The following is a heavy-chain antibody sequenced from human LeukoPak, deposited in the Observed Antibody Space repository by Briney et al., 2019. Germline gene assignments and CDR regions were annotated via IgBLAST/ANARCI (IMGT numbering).Heavy chain of an antibody. CDR3: ARLYCSSTSGYFDY. J-gene: IGHJ4*02. Sequence: PSETLSLTCTFSGGSVRSGSYYWSWIRQPPGKGLEWIGYIYYSGSTNYNPSLKSRVTISVDTSKNQFSLRLSSVTAADTAVFYCARLYCSSTSGYFDYWGQGALLTVSS. V-gene: IGHV4-61*01. CDR1: GGSVRSGSYY. D-gene: IGHD2-2*01. CDR2: IYYSGST.